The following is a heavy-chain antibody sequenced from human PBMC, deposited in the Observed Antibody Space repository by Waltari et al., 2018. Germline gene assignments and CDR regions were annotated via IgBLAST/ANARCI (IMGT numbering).Heavy chain of an antibody. CDR3: STRSFGVVNAFDI. CDR1: AHTFTDYY. D-gene: IGHD3-3*01. J-gene: IGHJ3*02. CDR2: IDPEDGET. Sequence: EVQLIQSGAEGKKPGATVKISCKASAHTFTDYYIHWVQQAPGKGLVWMGLIDPEDGETVYAENFQGRVTITADRSTDTVYMELSSVRSEDTAVYYCSTRSFGVVNAFDIWGQGTMVIVSS. V-gene: IGHV1-69-2*01.